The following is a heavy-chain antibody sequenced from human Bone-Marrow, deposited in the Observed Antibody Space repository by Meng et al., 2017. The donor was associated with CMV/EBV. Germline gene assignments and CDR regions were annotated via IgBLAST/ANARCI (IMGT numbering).Heavy chain of an antibody. J-gene: IGHJ1*01. V-gene: IGHV3-15*01. CDR1: RFTFSRFW. CDR3: TTERARYFQH. Sequence: GESLKISCAASRFTFSRFWMSWVRQAPGKGLEWVGRIKSKTDGGTTDYAAPVKGRFTISRDDSKNTLYLQMNSLKTEDTAVYYCTTERARYFQHWGQGTLVTVSS. D-gene: IGHD4/OR15-4a*01. CDR2: IKSKTDGGTT.